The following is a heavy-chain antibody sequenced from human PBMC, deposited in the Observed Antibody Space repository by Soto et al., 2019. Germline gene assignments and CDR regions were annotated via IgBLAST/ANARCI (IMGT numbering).Heavy chain of an antibody. CDR2: IYSGGST. Sequence: GSLRLSCAASGFTVSSNYMSWVRQAPGKGLEWVSVIYSGGSTYYADSVKGRFTISRDNSKNTLYLQMNSLRAEDTAVYYCARGQYSSSSGGYFDYWGQGTLVTVSS. CDR3: ARGQYSSSSGGYFDY. V-gene: IGHV3-53*01. D-gene: IGHD6-6*01. CDR1: GFTVSSNY. J-gene: IGHJ4*02.